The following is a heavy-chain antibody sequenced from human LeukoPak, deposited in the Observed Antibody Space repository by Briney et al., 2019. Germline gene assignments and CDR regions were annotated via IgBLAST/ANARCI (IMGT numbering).Heavy chain of an antibody. V-gene: IGHV3-9*03. D-gene: IGHD3-22*01. CDR3: AKDRGYDSIGYYMDV. J-gene: IGHJ6*03. CDR1: GFIFDDYA. CDR2: ISWNSGSI. Sequence: GGSLRLSCAASGFIFDDYAMHWVRQAPGKGLEWVSGISWNSGSIGYADSVKGRFTISRDNAKNSLYLQMNSLRAEDMALYYCAKDRGYDSIGYYMDVWGKGTTVTVSS.